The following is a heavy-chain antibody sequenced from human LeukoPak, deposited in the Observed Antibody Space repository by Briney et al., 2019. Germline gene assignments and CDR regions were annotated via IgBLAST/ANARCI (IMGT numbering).Heavy chain of an antibody. CDR2: LHYSEST. V-gene: IGHV4-59*08. Sequence: PSETLSLTCTVSGGSISGYFWSWIRHPPGKGLEWIGYLHYSESTNYNPSLKSRVTISVDTSKNQFSLKLSSVTAADTAVYYCARQSPYSNDWYFDFWGQGTLVTVSS. J-gene: IGHJ4*02. CDR1: GGSISGYF. CDR3: ARQSPYSNDWYFDF. D-gene: IGHD6-19*01.